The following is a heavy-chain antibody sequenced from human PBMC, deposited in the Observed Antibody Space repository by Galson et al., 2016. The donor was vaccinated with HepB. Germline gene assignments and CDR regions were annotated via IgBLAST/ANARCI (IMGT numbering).Heavy chain of an antibody. CDR3: ARDPGWQYRYSGSYLGWFDP. CDR1: GDSVSSNSAA. Sequence: CAISGDSVSSNSAAWNWLRQSPSRGLEWLGRTYYRSKWYYDYAVSVQSRITISADTSKSRFSLHLDSVTPEDTAVYYCARDPGWQYRYSGSYLGWFDPWGQGTLVTVSP. J-gene: IGHJ5*02. V-gene: IGHV6-1*01. CDR2: TYYRSKWYY. D-gene: IGHD1-26*01.